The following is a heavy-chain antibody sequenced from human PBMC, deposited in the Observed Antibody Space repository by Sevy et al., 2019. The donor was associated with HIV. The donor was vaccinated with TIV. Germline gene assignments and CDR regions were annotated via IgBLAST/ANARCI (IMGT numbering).Heavy chain of an antibody. CDR1: GYTFTGYY. D-gene: IGHD3-10*01. CDR2: VDPNSGGT. CDR3: ARSVYGSGTYLNDY. Sequence: ASVNVSCQASGYTFTGYYVHWVRQAPGQGLEWMGWVDPNSGGTNYGLRFKGRVTMTTDTSISTAYMELSELRSNDTAMYYCARSVYGSGTYLNDYWGQGTLVTVSS. J-gene: IGHJ4*02. V-gene: IGHV1-2*02.